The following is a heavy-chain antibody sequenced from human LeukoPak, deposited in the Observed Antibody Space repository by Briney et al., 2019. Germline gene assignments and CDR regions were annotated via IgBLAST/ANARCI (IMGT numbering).Heavy chain of an antibody. J-gene: IGHJ4*02. Sequence: GGSLRLSCEASGFTFSSYAMHWVRQAPGKGLEWVALISYDESYRYYADSVKGRFTISRDNSKNTLYLQMNSLRADDTAVYYCARVQWELLYPDYWGQGTLVTVSS. CDR1: GFTFSSYA. CDR3: ARVQWELLYPDY. CDR2: ISYDESYR. V-gene: IGHV3-30-3*01. D-gene: IGHD1-26*01.